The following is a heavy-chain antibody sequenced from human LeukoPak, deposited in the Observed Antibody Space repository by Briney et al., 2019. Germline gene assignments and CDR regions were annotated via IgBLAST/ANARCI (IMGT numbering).Heavy chain of an antibody. J-gene: IGHJ4*02. V-gene: IGHV3-74*01. CDR2: INSDGSST. CDR1: GFTFSSYW. CDR3: AKNPLPTASHIYFES. D-gene: IGHD2-2*01. Sequence: GGSLRLSCAASGFTFSSYWMHWVRQAPGKGLVWVSRINSDGSSTSYADSVKGRFTISRDNAKNTLYLQMNSLRAEDTAVYYCAKNPLPTASHIYFESWGQGTLVTVSS.